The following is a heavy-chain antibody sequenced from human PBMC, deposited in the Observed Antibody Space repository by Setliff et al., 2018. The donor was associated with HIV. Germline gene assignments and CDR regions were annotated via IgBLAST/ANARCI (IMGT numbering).Heavy chain of an antibody. CDR3: ARVPVAGANWLDP. CDR2: VSQSGST. D-gene: IGHD2-21*01. V-gene: IGHV4-39*01. J-gene: IGHJ5*02. Sequence: LSLTCSVSGVSINRTDHYWGWIRQSPGKRLEWIGSVSQSGSTYYNPSLKSRITISVDRSKNLFSLKLISVTAADQGVYYCARVPVAGANWLDPWGLGTLVTVSS. CDR1: GVSINRTDHY.